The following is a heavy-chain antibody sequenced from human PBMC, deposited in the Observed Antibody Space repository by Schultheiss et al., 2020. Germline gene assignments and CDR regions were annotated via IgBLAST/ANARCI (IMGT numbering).Heavy chain of an antibody. D-gene: IGHD3-3*01. V-gene: IGHV1-69*13. CDR3: ARDYDFWSGGYYYGMDV. CDR1: GGTFSSYA. Sequence: SVKVSCKASGGTFSSYAISWVRQAPGQGLEWMGGIIPIFGTANYAQKFQGRVTITADESTSTAYMELSSLRSEDTAVYYCARDYDFWSGGYYYGMDVWGKGTTVNV. J-gene: IGHJ6*04. CDR2: IIPIFGTA.